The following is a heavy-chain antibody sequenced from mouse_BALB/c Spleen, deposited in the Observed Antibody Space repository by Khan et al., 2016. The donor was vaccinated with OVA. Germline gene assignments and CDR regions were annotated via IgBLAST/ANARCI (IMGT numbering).Heavy chain of an antibody. V-gene: IGHV3-2*02. CDR3: ARSRCYDDAHAMDH. Sequence: EVQLQESGPGLVKPSQSLSLTCTVTGYSITSDYAWNWIRQFPGNVLEWMGFISFSGASSYNPSLKSRISFTRDTSNNQFFLQLNSVTTEDTATYYGARSRCYDDAHAMDHWSQGTTVTVSS. CDR2: ISFSGAS. CDR1: GYSITSDYA. D-gene: IGHD2-4*01. J-gene: IGHJ4*01.